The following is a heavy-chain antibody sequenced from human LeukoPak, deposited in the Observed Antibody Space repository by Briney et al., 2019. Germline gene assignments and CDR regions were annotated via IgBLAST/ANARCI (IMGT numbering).Heavy chain of an antibody. D-gene: IGHD3-22*01. J-gene: IGHJ4*02. CDR3: ARDEYYYDSSGYYY. V-gene: IGHV3-30-3*01. CDR2: ISYDGSNK. Sequence: PGGSLRLSCAASGFTFSSYWMSWVRQAPGKGLEWVAVISYDGSNKYYADSVKGRFTISRDNSKNTLYLQMNSLRAEDTAVYYCARDEYYYDSSGYYYWGQGTLVTVSS. CDR1: GFTFSSYW.